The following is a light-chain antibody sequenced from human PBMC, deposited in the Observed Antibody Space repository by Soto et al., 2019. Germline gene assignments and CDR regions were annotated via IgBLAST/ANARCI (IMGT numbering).Light chain of an antibody. V-gene: IGLV2-11*01. Sequence: ALTQPRSVSGSPGQSLTFSCTGTSSDVGAYNSVSWYQQHPGKAPKLVIYGVNKRPSGVPDRFFGSKSGNTASLTISGLQAEDEAVYYCPSFAGYYSLVFGGGTQLTVL. J-gene: IGLJ3*02. CDR3: PSFAGYYSLV. CDR1: SSDVGAYNS. CDR2: GVN.